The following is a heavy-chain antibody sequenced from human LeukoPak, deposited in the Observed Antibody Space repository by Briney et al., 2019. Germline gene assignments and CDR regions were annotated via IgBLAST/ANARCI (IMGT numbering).Heavy chain of an antibody. CDR2: IYYSGST. J-gene: IGHJ6*02. D-gene: IGHD3-10*01. V-gene: IGHV4-59*12. CDR1: GGSISSYY. Sequence: PSETLSLTCTVSGGSISSYYWSWIRQPPGKGLEWIGYIYYSGSTNYNPSLKSRVTISVDTSKNQFSLKLSSVTAADTAVYYCARDGTYYYGSGSYYNGYYYYGMDVWGQGTTVTVSS. CDR3: ARDGTYYYGSGSYYNGYYYYGMDV.